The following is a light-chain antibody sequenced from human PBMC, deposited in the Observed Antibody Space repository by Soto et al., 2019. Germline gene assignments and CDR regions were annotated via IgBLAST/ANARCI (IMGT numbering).Light chain of an antibody. V-gene: IGLV7-43*01. CDR2: TTN. CDR1: TGAVTSGNY. Sequence: VVTQEPSLPVSPGWTVTLTCASSTGAVTSGNYASWFQQFPGQPPRTLIYTTNNRRSWTPARFSGSLLGGRAALTLSGAQPEDEADYYCLLYYGDPHLVFGGGTKVTVL. J-gene: IGLJ3*02. CDR3: LLYYGDPHLV.